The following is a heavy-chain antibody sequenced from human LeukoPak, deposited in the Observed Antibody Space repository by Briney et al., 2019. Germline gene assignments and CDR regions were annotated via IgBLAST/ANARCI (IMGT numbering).Heavy chain of an antibody. J-gene: IGHJ5*02. V-gene: IGHV4-39*01. CDR2: IYYTGNT. CDR3: GRLVLGFCSGAFCYSDWFDP. CDR1: GGSISSSSYY. D-gene: IGHD2-15*01. Sequence: PSETLSLTCTVSGGSISSSSYYWGWIRQPPGRGMEWLGTIYYTGNTYYNPSLKSRVTVSVDTSKNQFSLKLSSVTAADTALYYCGRLVLGFCSGAFCYSDWFDPWGPGTLVTVSS.